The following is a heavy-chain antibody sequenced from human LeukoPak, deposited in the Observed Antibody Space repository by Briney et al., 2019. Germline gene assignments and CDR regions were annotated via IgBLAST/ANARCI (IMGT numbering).Heavy chain of an antibody. J-gene: IGHJ3*02. D-gene: IGHD3-22*01. CDR3: ARGNSSGYSAAFDI. Sequence: GGSLRLSCAASGFTFDDYGMSWVRHTPGKGLGWVSGINWNGGRIGYADSVKGRFTISRDNAKNSLYLQMNSLRVEDTALYYCARGNSSGYSAAFDIWGQGTMVTVPS. CDR1: GFTFDDYG. CDR2: INWNGGRI. V-gene: IGHV3-20*04.